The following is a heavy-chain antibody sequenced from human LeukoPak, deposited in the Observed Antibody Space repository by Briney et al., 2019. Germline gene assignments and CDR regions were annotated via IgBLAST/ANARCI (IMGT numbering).Heavy chain of an antibody. CDR1: GFTFSDYY. J-gene: IGHJ4*02. D-gene: IGHD3-9*01. V-gene: IGHV3-11*03. CDR3: ARSQRYFDLLPYGPFDY. Sequence: SGGSLRLSCAASGFTFSDYYMSWIRQAPGKGLEWVSYISSSSSYTNYADSVKGRFTISRDNAKNSLYLQMNSLRAEDTAVYYCARSQRYFDLLPYGPFDYWGQGTLVTVSS. CDR2: ISSSSSYT.